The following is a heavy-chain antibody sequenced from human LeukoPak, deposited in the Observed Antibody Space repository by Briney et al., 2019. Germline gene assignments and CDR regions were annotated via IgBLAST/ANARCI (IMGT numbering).Heavy chain of an antibody. V-gene: IGHV4-34*01. D-gene: IGHD2-2*01. CDR1: GGSFSGDY. CDR2: INHSGST. Sequence: SETLSLTCAVYGGSFSGDYWSWVRQPPGKGLEWIGEINHSGSTNYNPSLKSRVTISVDTSKNQFSLKLSSVTAADTAVYYCARAPDCSSTSCYEVVWGKGTTVTVSS. J-gene: IGHJ6*04. CDR3: ARAPDCSSTSCYEVV.